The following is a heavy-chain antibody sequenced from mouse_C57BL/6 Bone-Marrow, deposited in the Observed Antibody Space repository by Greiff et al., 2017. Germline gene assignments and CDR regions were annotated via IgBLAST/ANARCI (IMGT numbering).Heavy chain of an antibody. CDR3: ASRFITVYYYAMDY. J-gene: IGHJ4*01. D-gene: IGHD1-1*01. Sequence: VQLQQSGAELVKPGASVKLSCTASGFHIKDYYMHWVTQRTEQSLDWIGRIDPEHGVTNYAPKFQGKAPLTADTSSNTASLQLSSLTSEDTAFYYCASRFITVYYYAMDYWGQGTSVTVSS. CDR2: IDPEHGVT. V-gene: IGHV14-2*01. CDR1: GFHIKDYY.